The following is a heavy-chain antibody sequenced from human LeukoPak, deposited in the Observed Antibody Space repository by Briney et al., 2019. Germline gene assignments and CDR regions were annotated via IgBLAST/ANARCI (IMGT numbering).Heavy chain of an antibody. Sequence: GGSLRLSCAASGFTFCSYAMHGVREAPGKGLEGVADISYGGSNKYYAHSVKGRFTISRDNSKNTLYLQMNSLRGEDTAVYYCARDGQLYYDYVWGSYLDYWGQGTLVTVSS. J-gene: IGHJ4*02. D-gene: IGHD3-16*02. CDR2: ISYGGSNK. CDR1: GFTFCSYA. CDR3: ARDGQLYYDYVWGSYLDY. V-gene: IGHV3-30-3*01.